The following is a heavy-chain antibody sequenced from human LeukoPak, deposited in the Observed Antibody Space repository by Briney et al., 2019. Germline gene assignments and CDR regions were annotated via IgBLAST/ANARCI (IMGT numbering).Heavy chain of an antibody. CDR3: AKRYNYGYYYYYYGLDV. J-gene: IGHJ6*02. V-gene: IGHV4-34*01. CDR2: INHSGST. CDR1: GGSFSGYY. Sequence: SETLSLTCAVYGGSFSGYYWSWIRQPPRKGLEWIGEINHSGSTNYNPSLKSRVTISVDTSKNHFSLKLSSVTAADTAVYYCAKRYNYGYYYYYYGLDVWGQGTTVTVSS. D-gene: IGHD5-18*01.